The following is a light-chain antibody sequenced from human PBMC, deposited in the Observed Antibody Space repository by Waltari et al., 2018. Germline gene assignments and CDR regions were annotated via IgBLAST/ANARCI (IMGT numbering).Light chain of an antibody. J-gene: IGLJ3*02. CDR3: AVWDDSLGGV. CDR1: NSNIGGNS. CDR2: NDN. Sequence: QSVLTQPPSVSGTPGQRVTISCSGSNSNIGGNSVNWYQQLPGKAPKLLIYNDNQGPSGVPDRFSASKSGTSASLAITGLQSEDEADCYCAVWDDSLGGVFGGGTKLTVL. V-gene: IGLV1-44*01.